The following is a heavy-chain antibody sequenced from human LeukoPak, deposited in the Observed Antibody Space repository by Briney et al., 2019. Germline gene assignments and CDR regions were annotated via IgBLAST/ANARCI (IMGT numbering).Heavy chain of an antibody. CDR1: GYTFTSYG. CDR3: ARGGGTVEYYYDSSGYYWSPYYFDY. CDR2: ISAYNGNT. D-gene: IGHD3-22*01. J-gene: IGHJ4*02. Sequence: ASVKVSCKASGYTFTSYGISWVRQAPGQGLEWMGWISAYNGNTNYAQKLQGRVTMTTDTSTSTAYMELRSLRSDDTAVYYCARGGGTVEYYYDSSGYYWSPYYFDYWGQGTLDTVSS. V-gene: IGHV1-18*01.